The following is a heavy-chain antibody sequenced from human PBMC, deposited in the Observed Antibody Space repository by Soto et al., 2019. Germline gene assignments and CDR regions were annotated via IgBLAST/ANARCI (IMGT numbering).Heavy chain of an antibody. CDR1: GFTFRSYA. Sequence: GGSLRLSRAVSGFTFRSYAMSWVRQAPGKGLEWVSAISGSGGSTYYADSVKGRFTISRDNSKNTLYRQMNSLRAEDTAVYYCAKVTSGSIWCDPCGQGPLVTVSS. J-gene: IGHJ5*02. V-gene: IGHV3-23*01. CDR3: AKVTSGSIWCDP. CDR2: ISGSGGST. D-gene: IGHD6-13*01.